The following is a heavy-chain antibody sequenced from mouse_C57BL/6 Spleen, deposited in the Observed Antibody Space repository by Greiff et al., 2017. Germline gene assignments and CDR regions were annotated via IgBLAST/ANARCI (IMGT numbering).Heavy chain of an antibody. J-gene: IGHJ1*03. V-gene: IGHV2-5*01. D-gene: IGHD6-1*01. CDR3: ATASEGFEGYFED. CDR1: GFSLTSYG. CDR2: IWRGGST. Sequence: QVQLQQSGPGLVQPSQTLSITCTVSGFSLTSYGVHWVRQSPGKGLEWLGVIWRGGSTDYNAAFMSRLSITKDNSKSQVFFKMNSLQADDTAIYYCATASEGFEGYFEDWGTGTTVTVSS.